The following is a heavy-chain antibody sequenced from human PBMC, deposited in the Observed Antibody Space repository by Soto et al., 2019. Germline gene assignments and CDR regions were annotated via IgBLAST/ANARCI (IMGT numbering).Heavy chain of an antibody. D-gene: IGHD6-19*01. CDR1: GFTVSSNY. J-gene: IGHJ5*02. Sequence: GGSLRLSCAASGFTVSSNYMSWVRQAPGKGLEWVSVIYSGGSTYYADSVKGRFTISRDNSKNTLYLQMNSLRAEDTAVYYCAREHSSGWYPPDLWFDPWGQETLVTVSS. CDR2: IYSGGST. CDR3: AREHSSGWYPPDLWFDP. V-gene: IGHV3-66*01.